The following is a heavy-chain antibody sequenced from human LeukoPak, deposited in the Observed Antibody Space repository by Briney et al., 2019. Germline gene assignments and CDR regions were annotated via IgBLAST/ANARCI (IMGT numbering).Heavy chain of an antibody. J-gene: IGHJ4*02. CDR2: IATDGSFA. CDR3: AKAIPMYYYILTGYLY. V-gene: IGHV3-33*08. D-gene: IGHD3-9*01. Sequence: GGSLRLSCAASGFTFSSYGMHWVRQAPGKGLEWLAGIATDGSFAYYADSVKGRFTLSRDNSKNTLYLQINRLRAEDTAVYYCAKAIPMYYYILTGYLYWGQGTLVTVSS. CDR1: GFTFSSYG.